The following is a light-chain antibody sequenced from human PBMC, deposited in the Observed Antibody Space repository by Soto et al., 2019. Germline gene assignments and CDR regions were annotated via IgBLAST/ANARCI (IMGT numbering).Light chain of an antibody. CDR3: QKCGIAPFT. CDR1: QTLSSSS. J-gene: IGKJ4*01. CDR2: GAS. Sequence: EIVLTQSPGTLSLSPGESGTLSCRAGQTLSSSSLAWYQQKPGQAPRLLIYGASNRASGIPDRVSGGGSVTDFTLTISRLAPEDFATYYCQKCGIAPFTFGRGTKVELK. V-gene: IGKV3-20*01.